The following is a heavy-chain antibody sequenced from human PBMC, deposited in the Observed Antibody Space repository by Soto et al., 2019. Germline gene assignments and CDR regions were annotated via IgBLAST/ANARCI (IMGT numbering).Heavy chain of an antibody. V-gene: IGHV3-7*01. D-gene: IGHD1-1*01. J-gene: IGHJ4*02. CDR1: GLSSSTYW. CDR2: IKQDGGEK. Sequence: EVQLVESGGGLVQPGGSLRLSCAASGLSSSTYWMSWVRQAPGKGLEWVANIKQDGGEKYYVDSVKGRFTISRDNAKNSLHLQMDSLRAEDTAVYFCARDLGWVQGFDSWGLGTLVTVSS. CDR3: ARDLGWVQGFDS.